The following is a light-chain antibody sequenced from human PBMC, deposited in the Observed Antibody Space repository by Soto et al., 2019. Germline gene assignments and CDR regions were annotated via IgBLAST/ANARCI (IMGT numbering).Light chain of an antibody. J-gene: IGKJ4*01. V-gene: IGKV3D-15*01. CDR1: QSVDRN. CDR3: QQYDSWPLT. Sequence: EIVMTQSPGTLSVSTEEGATLSCRASQSVDRNLAWYQQKPGQAPRLLIYGASTRPTGIPDRFSGIGSGTEFSLTISSLQSEDFAVYYCQQYDSWPLTFGGGTKVEIK. CDR2: GAS.